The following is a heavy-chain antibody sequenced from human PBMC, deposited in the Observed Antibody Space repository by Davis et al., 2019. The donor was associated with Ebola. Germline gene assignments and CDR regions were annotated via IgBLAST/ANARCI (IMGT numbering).Heavy chain of an antibody. CDR1: GDSVSGTSGA. CDR2: TYYNSKWYN. V-gene: IGHV6-1*01. Sequence: HSQTLSLTCAISGDSVSGTSGAWNWIRQSPSRGLEWLGRTYYNSKWYNDYAASVKSRITINPDTSKNQFSLQLNFVTPEDAAVYYCARGWLRTGVDVWGKGTTVTVSS. CDR3: ARGWLRTGVDV. D-gene: IGHD5-12*01. J-gene: IGHJ6*04.